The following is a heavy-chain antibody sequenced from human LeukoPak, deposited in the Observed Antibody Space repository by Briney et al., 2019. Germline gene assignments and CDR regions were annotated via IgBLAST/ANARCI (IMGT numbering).Heavy chain of an antibody. CDR2: IYSGGST. CDR3: ASTIAVAGPEYFQH. J-gene: IGHJ1*01. CDR1: GLTFSSYG. D-gene: IGHD6-19*01. Sequence: PGGSLRLSCAASGLTFSSYGMRWVRQAPGKGLEWVSVIYSGGSTYYADSVKGRFTISRDNSKNTLYLQMNSLRAEDTAVYYCASTIAVAGPEYFQHWGQGTLVTVSS. V-gene: IGHV3-53*01.